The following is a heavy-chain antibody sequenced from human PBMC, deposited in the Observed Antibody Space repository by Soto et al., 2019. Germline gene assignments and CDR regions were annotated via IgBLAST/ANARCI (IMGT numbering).Heavy chain of an antibody. CDR2: IYYSGST. Sequence: QVQLQESGPGLVKPSQTLSLTCTVSGGSISSGGYYWSWIRQHPGKGLEWIGYIYYSGSTYYNPALKRRVTLSLDTSKNPFSLKLSSVTAADTAVYSCARVGGINWFDPWGPGTLVTVSS. CDR1: GGSISSGGYY. J-gene: IGHJ5*02. D-gene: IGHD1-20*01. V-gene: IGHV4-31*03. CDR3: ARVGGINWFDP.